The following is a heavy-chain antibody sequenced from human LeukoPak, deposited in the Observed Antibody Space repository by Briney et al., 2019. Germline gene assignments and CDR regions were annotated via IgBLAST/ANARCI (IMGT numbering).Heavy chain of an antibody. D-gene: IGHD2-2*01. V-gene: IGHV4-34*01. Sequence: PSETLSLTCAVYGGSFSGYYWSWIRQPPGKGLEWIGEINHSGSTNYNPSLKSRVTISVDTSKNQFSLKLSSVTAADTAVYYCARGGRAVPAAPALQNYYYYYYMDVWGKGTTVTVSS. CDR1: GGSFSGYY. CDR2: INHSGST. J-gene: IGHJ6*03. CDR3: ARGGRAVPAAPALQNYYYYYYMDV.